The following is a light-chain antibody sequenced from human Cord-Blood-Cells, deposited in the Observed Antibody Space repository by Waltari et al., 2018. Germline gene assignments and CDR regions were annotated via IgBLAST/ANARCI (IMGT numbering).Light chain of an antibody. CDR1: QGISSY. Sequence: VIWMPQSPSLLSASTGDRVTISGRISQGISSYLAWYQPKPGKAPELLIYAASTLQSGVPSRLSSIGSGTDFTLTISCLQSEDFATYYCQHYYSFPLTFGQGTRVEIK. J-gene: IGKJ1*01. CDR3: QHYYSFPLT. CDR2: AAS. V-gene: IGKV1D-8*03.